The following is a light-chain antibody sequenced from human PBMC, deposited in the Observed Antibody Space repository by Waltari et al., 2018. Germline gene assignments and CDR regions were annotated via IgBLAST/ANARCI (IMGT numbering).Light chain of an antibody. Sequence: QSALTQPASVSGSPRQSITISCTGTSSDIGGYDSVAWYQQHPGKAPKLIIHGVNELPSGVSNRFSGSKSGNTASLTISGLQAEDEAVFYCSSYTSRATRVFGGGTKVTVL. J-gene: IGLJ3*02. V-gene: IGLV2-14*03. CDR3: SSYTSRATRV. CDR2: GVN. CDR1: SSDIGGYDS.